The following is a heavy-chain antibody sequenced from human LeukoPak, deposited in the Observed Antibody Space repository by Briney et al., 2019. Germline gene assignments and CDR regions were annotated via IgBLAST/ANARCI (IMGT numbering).Heavy chain of an antibody. CDR3: ARGGADYDPWDYYGMDV. CDR1: GGSISSGGYS. D-gene: IGHD3-16*01. CDR2: IYTSGST. Sequence: SQTLSLTCAVSGGSISSGGYSWSWIRQPAGKGLEWTGRIYTSGSTNYNPSLKSRVTMSVDTSKNQFSLKLSSVIAADTAVYYCARGGADYDPWDYYGMDVWGQGTTVTVSS. V-gene: IGHV4-61*02. J-gene: IGHJ6*02.